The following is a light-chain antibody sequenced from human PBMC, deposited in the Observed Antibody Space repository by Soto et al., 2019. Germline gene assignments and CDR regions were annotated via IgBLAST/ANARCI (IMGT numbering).Light chain of an antibody. CDR2: DTS. CDR3: QQYGTSEII. J-gene: IGKJ5*01. Sequence: IGLTQSPGTLSFSPGERATLSCRTSQSVSNTYVAWYQQKPGQAPRLLIYDTSSRVTGIPDRFSGSGSGTDFTLTISRLEPEDFAVFYCQQYGTSEIIFGQGTRLEIK. V-gene: IGKV3-20*01. CDR1: QSVSNTY.